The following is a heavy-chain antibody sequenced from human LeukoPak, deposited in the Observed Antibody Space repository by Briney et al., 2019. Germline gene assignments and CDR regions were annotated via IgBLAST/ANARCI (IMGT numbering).Heavy chain of an antibody. V-gene: IGHV1-2*02. J-gene: IGHJ4*02. Sequence: ASVKVSCKASGYTFTGYYMHWVRQAPGQGLEWMGWIDPNSGGTNYAQKFQGRVTMTRDTSISTAYMEVNRLRSDDTAMYYCAKVAERGSSWYYFDYWGQGTLVTVSS. CDR1: GYTFTGYY. CDR2: IDPNSGGT. CDR3: AKVAERGSSWYYFDY. D-gene: IGHD6-13*01.